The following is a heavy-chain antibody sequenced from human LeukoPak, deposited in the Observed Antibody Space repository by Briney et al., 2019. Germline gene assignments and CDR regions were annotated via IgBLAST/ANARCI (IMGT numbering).Heavy chain of an antibody. D-gene: IGHD2-2*01. CDR3: ARGFPRVVVPAAAPYYYYYGMDV. V-gene: IGHV4-34*01. CDR1: GGSFSGYY. CDR2: INHSGST. J-gene: IGHJ6*02. Sequence: SETLSLTCAVYGGSFSGYYWSWIRQPPGKGLEWIGEINHSGSTNYNPPLKSRVTISVDTSKNQFSLKLSSVTAADTAVYYCARGFPRVVVPAAAPYYYYYGMDVWGQGTTVTVSS.